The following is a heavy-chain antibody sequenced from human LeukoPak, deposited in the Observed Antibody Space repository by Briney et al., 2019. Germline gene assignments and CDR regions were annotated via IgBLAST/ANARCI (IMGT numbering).Heavy chain of an antibody. CDR1: AFSFSN. Sequence: GGSLRLSCAASAFSFSNMNWVRQAPGKGLEWVSYISSSSSTIYYADSVKGRFTIARDNAKSSLYLQMNSLRAEDTAVYYCASLGGDYYDSSGSYVPFDIWGQGTMVTVSS. CDR3: ASLGGDYYDSSGSYVPFDI. D-gene: IGHD3-22*01. CDR2: ISSSSSTI. V-gene: IGHV3-48*01. J-gene: IGHJ3*02.